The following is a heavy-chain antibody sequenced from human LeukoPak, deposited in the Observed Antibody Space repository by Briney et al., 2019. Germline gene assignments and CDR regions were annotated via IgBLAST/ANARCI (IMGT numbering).Heavy chain of an antibody. D-gene: IGHD6-6*01. CDR1: GFTFSSYG. Sequence: GGSLRLSCAASGFTFSSYGMHWVRQAPGKGLEWVAVISYDGSNKYCADSVKGRFTISRDNSKNTLYLQMNSLRAEDTAVYYCAKDLISSSSPWDYYGMDVWGQGTTVTVSS. CDR3: AKDLISSSSPWDYYGMDV. V-gene: IGHV3-30*18. CDR2: ISYDGSNK. J-gene: IGHJ6*02.